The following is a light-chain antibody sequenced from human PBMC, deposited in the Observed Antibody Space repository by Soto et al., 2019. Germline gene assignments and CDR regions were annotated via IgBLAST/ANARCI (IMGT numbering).Light chain of an antibody. Sequence: SYELTQPPSVSVAPGQTATVTRGGNNVGSKSVHWYQQKPGQAPVLVVYDDSDRPSGIPERFSGSNSGNTATLTISRVEAGDEADYYCQMWDTTSDQGVFGTGTKVTVL. CDR2: DDS. J-gene: IGLJ1*01. CDR1: NVGSKS. CDR3: QMWDTTSDQGV. V-gene: IGLV3-21*02.